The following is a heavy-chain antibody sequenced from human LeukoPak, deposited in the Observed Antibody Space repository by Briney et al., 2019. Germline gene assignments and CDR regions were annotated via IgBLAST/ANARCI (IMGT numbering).Heavy chain of an antibody. Sequence: GGSLRLSCAASGFTFSDYWRHWVRQAPGKGLVWVSVIYSGGSTYYADSVKGRFTISRDNSKNTLYLQMNSLRAEDTAVYYCARAYGRDYWGQGTLVTVSS. D-gene: IGHD4-17*01. CDR1: GFTFSDYW. CDR2: IYSGGST. CDR3: ARAYGRDY. V-gene: IGHV3-53*01. J-gene: IGHJ4*02.